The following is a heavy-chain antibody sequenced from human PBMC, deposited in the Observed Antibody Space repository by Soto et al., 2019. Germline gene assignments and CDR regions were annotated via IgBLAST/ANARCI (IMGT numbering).Heavy chain of an antibody. Sequence: QVQLVESGGGVVQPGRSLRLSCAASGFTFSSYNMEWVRQAPGKGLEWVTVISFDGSNKYYADSVQGRFTISRDNSKNTVYLEMNSLKPEDTAVYYCAREVGTFYYPYGMDVWGQGTTVTVAS. J-gene: IGHJ6*02. CDR2: ISFDGSNK. CDR3: AREVGTFYYPYGMDV. D-gene: IGHD2-21*02. CDR1: GFTFSSYN. V-gene: IGHV3-30-3*01.